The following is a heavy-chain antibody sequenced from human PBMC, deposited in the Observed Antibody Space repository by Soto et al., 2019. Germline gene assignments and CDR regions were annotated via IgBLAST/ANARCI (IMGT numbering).Heavy chain of an antibody. CDR2: INHSGST. D-gene: IGHD5-18*01. CDR1: GGSFSGYY. CDR3: ASQTAMVDYYYYYYYMDV. V-gene: IGHV4-34*01. J-gene: IGHJ6*03. Sequence: PSETLSLTCAVYGGSFSGYYWSWIRQPPGKGLEWIGEINHSGSTNYNPSIKSRVTKSVDTSKNQLSLKLSSVTAADTAVYYCASQTAMVDYYYYYYYMDVWGKGTTVTVSS.